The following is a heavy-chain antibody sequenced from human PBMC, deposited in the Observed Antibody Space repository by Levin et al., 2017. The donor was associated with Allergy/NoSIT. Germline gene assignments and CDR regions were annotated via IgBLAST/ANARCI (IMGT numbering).Heavy chain of an antibody. CDR1: GGSFSGYY. Sequence: PSETLSLTCAVYGGSFSGYYWSWIRQPPGKGLEWIGEINHSGSTNYNPSLKSRVTISVDTSKNQFSLKLSSVTAADTAVYYCARGAPYYEILTGYPRRHDAFDIWGQGTMVTVSS. CDR3: ARGAPYYEILTGYPRRHDAFDI. V-gene: IGHV4-34*01. CDR2: INHSGST. J-gene: IGHJ3*02. D-gene: IGHD3-9*01.